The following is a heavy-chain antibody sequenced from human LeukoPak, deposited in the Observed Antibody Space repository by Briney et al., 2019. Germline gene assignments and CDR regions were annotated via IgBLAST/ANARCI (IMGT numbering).Heavy chain of an antibody. CDR2: IIPILGTA. CDR1: GGTFSSYA. CDR3: ARTRKRGITSGYYFDY. Sequence: SVKVSCKASGGTFSSYAISWVRQAPGQGLERMGRIIPILGTANYAQKFQGRVTITADKSTSTAYMELSSLRSEGTAVYYCARTRKRGITSGYYFDYWGQGTLVTVSS. J-gene: IGHJ4*02. D-gene: IGHD3-22*01. V-gene: IGHV1-69*04.